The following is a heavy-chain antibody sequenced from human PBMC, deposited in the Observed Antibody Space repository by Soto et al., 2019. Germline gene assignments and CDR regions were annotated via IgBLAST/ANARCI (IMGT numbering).Heavy chain of an antibody. Sequence: ASVKVSCKASGYTFTSYDMKWVRQATGQGLEWMGWLKPNGGDTGYAQNFQGRVTLTRNTSTATAYMELTSLTSADTAVYFCARNPTETGTFEYWGQGTPVTVSS. CDR1: GYTFTSYD. J-gene: IGHJ4*02. CDR3: ARNPTETGTFEY. V-gene: IGHV1-8*01. D-gene: IGHD7-27*01. CDR2: LKPNGGDT.